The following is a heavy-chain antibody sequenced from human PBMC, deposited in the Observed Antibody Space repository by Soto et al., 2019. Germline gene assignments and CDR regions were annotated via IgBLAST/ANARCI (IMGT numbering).Heavy chain of an antibody. CDR2: ISGSGATT. CDR1: GFSFRSTA. Sequence: DVQLLESGGGLVQPGGSLRLSCAASGFSFRSTAMSWVRQAPGKGLEWVSGISGSGATTYYADSVQGRFTISRDNTRNTVYHQTNGLPAEDPAVYYCGKGGGCVTIFGVVFEGGQGTRVSVSS. V-gene: IGHV3-23*01. D-gene: IGHD3-3*02. CDR3: GKGGGCVTIFGVVFE. J-gene: IGHJ4*02.